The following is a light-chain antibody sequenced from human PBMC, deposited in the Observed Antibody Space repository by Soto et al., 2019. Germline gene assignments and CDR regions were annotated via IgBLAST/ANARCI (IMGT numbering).Light chain of an antibody. CDR3: CSYAGSSTIV. V-gene: IGLV2-23*01. CDR1: SSDVGSYNL. CDR2: EGS. Sequence: QSALTQPASVSGSPGQSITISCTGTSSDVGSYNLVSWYQQHPGKAPELMIYEGSKRPSGVSHRFSGSKSGNTASLTISGLQAEDEADYYCCSYAGSSTIVFGGGTKLTVL. J-gene: IGLJ2*01.